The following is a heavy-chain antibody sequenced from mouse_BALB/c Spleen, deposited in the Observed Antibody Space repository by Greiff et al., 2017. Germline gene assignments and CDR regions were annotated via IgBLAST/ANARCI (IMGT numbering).Heavy chain of an antibody. CDR1: GYTFTDYE. D-gene: IGHD4-1*02. Sequence: QVQLQQSGAELVRPGASVTLSCKASGYTFTDYEMHWVKQTPVHGLEWIGAIDPETGGTAYNQKFKGKATLTADKSSSTAYMELRSLTSEDSAVYYCASSNWDYWGQGTLVTVSA. J-gene: IGHJ3*01. CDR3: ASSNWDY. CDR2: IDPETGGT. V-gene: IGHV1-15*01.